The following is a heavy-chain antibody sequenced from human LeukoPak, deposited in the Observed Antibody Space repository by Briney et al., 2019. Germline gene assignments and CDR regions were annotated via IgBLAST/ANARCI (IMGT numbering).Heavy chain of an antibody. CDR2: IVVGSGNT. CDR3: AADGDGCSGGSCYSYYYYGMDV. CDR1: GFTFTSSA. V-gene: IGHV1-58*02. D-gene: IGHD2-15*01. J-gene: IGHJ6*02. Sequence: GASVKVSCKASGFTFTSSAMQWVRQARGQRLEWIGWIVVGSGNTNYAQKFQERVTITRDMSTSTAYMELSSLRSEDTAVYYCAADGDGCSGGSCYSYYYYGMDVWGQGTTVTVSS.